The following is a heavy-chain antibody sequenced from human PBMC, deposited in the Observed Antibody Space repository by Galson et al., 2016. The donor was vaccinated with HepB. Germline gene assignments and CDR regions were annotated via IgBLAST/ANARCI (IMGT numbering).Heavy chain of an antibody. V-gene: IGHV3-7*05. CDR1: GFTFSTYY. CDR2: MKKNGSGK. CDR3: ARERFCSSATCYVGDAFHI. Sequence: SLRLSCAASGFTFSTYYMTWVRQPPGKGLEWVAGMKKNGSGKYYVDSVKGRFTISRENAKNSLYVQMDSLRAEDTAVYFCARERFCSSATCYVGDAFHIGGQGTMVTVAS. D-gene: IGHD2-2*01. J-gene: IGHJ3*02.